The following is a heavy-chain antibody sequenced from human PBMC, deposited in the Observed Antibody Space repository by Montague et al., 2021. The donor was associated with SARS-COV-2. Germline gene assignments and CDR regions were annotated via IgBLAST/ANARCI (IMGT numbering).Heavy chain of an antibody. CDR3: ATRSTLWFGED. D-gene: IGHD3-10*01. CDR1: GDSFSTYS. V-gene: IGHV4-34*01. CDR2: INHTGST. Sequence: SETLSLTCSVYGDSFSTYSWIWVRQPPGEGLEWIGEINHTGSTSYSPSLKRRVTMSIDSSNNQVSLKLSSMTAADTAVYYCATRSTLWFGEDWGQGTLVTVSS. J-gene: IGHJ4*02.